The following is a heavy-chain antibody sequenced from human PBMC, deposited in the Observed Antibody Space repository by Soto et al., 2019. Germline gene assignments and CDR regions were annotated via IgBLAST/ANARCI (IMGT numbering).Heavy chain of an antibody. CDR3: AKVGGDDFRSGPNYSYYYQDL. D-gene: IGHD3-3*01. CDR2: ISGSGGST. J-gene: IGHJ6*03. V-gene: IGHV3-23*01. Sequence: PGGSLRLSWAASGFTFSSYAISWVRQAPGKGLEWVSAISGSGGSTYYADSVKGRFTISRDNSKYTLYLQMNSLRAEDTAVYYCAKVGGDDFRSGPNYSYYYQDLWGKGTRVTVTS. CDR1: GFTFSSYA.